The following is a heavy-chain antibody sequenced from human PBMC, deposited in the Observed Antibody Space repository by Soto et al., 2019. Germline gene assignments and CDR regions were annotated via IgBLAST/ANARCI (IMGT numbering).Heavy chain of an antibody. V-gene: IGHV3-53*01. J-gene: IGHJ4*02. CDR2: IYSGGST. CDR3: ASYSYGLYYFDY. CDR1: GFTVSSNY. Sequence: GGSLRLSCAASGFTVSSNYMSWVRQAPGKGLEWVSVIYSGGSTYYADSVKGRFTISRDNSRNTLYLQMNSLRAEDTAVYYCASYSYGLYYFDYWGQGTLVTVSS. D-gene: IGHD5-18*01.